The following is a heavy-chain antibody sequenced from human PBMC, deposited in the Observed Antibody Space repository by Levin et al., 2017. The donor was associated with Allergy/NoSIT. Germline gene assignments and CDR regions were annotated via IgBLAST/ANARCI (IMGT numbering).Heavy chain of an antibody. Sequence: GGSLRLSCAASGFTFSSYAMSWVRQAPGKGLEWVSAISGSGGSTYYADSVKGRFTISRDNSKNTLYLQMNSLRAEDTAVYYCAKDDGDDTYYDYVWGSYRIDYWGQGTLVTVSS. CDR3: AKDDGDDTYYDYVWGSYRIDY. CDR2: ISGSGGST. D-gene: IGHD3-16*02. V-gene: IGHV3-23*01. CDR1: GFTFSSYA. J-gene: IGHJ4*02.